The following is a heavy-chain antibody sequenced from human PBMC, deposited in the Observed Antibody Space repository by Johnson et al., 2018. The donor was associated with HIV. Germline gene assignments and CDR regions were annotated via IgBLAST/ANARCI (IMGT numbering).Heavy chain of an antibody. Sequence: QVQLVESGGGVVQPGRSLRLSCAASGFTFSSYGMHWVRQAPGKGLEWVAVISYDGSNKYYADSVKGRFTISRDNSKNTLYLQMNSLRTEDTAVYSCAKGFYDSSVTDSFHIWGQGTMVTVSS. D-gene: IGHD3-22*01. CDR3: AKGFYDSSVTDSFHI. V-gene: IGHV3-30*18. J-gene: IGHJ3*02. CDR1: GFTFSSYG. CDR2: ISYDGSNK.